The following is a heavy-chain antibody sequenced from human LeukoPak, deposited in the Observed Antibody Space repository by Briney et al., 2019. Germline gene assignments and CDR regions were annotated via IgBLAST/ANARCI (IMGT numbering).Heavy chain of an antibody. V-gene: IGHV1-2*06. CDR3: ARRPDTYDFWSGYYVDY. Sequence: ASVKVSCKASGYTFTGYYMHWVRQAPGQGLEWMGRINPNSGGTNYAQKFQGRVTMTRDTSISTAYMELSRLRSDDTAVYYCARRPDTYDFWSGYYVDYWGQGTLVTVSS. J-gene: IGHJ4*02. D-gene: IGHD3-3*01. CDR2: INPNSGGT. CDR1: GYTFTGYY.